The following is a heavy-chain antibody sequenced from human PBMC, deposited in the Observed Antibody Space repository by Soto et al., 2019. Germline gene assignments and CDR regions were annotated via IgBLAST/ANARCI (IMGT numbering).Heavy chain of an antibody. Sequence: QVQLVQSGAEVKKPGASVKVSCKASGYTFTSYDINWVRQATGQGLEWMGWMNPNSGNTGYAQKFQGRVTMTRNTSISTAYMELSSVRSEDTAVYYCARGAARISDYYYYMDVWGKGTTVTVSS. V-gene: IGHV1-8*01. J-gene: IGHJ6*03. CDR1: GYTFTSYD. CDR3: ARGAARISDYYYYMDV. CDR2: MNPNSGNT. D-gene: IGHD6-6*01.